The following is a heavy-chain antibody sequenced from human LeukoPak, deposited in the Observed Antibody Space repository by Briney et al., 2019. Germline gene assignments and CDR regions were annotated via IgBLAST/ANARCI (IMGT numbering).Heavy chain of an antibody. V-gene: IGHV6-1*01. CDR3: ARYDSSARYFDY. Sequence: SQTLSLTCAISVDSVSSNSAAWNWIRQSPSRGLEWLRRTYYRSKWYNDYAVSVKSRITINPDTSKNQSSLQLNSVTPEDTAVYNCARYDSSARYFDYWVQGTLVTVSS. CDR2: TYYRSKWYN. CDR1: VDSVSSNSAA. D-gene: IGHD3-22*01. J-gene: IGHJ4*02.